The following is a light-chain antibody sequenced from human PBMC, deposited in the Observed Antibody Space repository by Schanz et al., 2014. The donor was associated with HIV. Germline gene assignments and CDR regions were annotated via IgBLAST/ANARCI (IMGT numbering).Light chain of an antibody. CDR2: GAS. V-gene: IGKV3-20*01. CDR3: QQYDSPPWT. J-gene: IGKJ1*01. CDR1: QSVSTNS. Sequence: EVVLTQSPGTLSLSPGERATLSCRASQSVSTNSLVWYQQKPGQAPRLLIYGASTRATGIPDRFSGSESGTDFTLTISRVEPEDYAVYYCQQYDSPPWTFGQGTKVEVK.